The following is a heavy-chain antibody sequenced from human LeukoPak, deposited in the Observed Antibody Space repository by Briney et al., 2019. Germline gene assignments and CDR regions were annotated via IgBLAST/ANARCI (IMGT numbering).Heavy chain of an antibody. D-gene: IGHD3-22*01. Sequence: GGSLRLSCVASGFTFSNYAMNWVRQAPGKGLQWVSGITGSGGSTYHADSVKGRFTISRDNSKNMLYLEMNSLRAEDTAVYYCARESSGYFYWGQGTLVTVSS. CDR2: ITGSGGST. CDR1: GFTFSNYA. V-gene: IGHV3-23*01. CDR3: ARESSGYFY. J-gene: IGHJ4*02.